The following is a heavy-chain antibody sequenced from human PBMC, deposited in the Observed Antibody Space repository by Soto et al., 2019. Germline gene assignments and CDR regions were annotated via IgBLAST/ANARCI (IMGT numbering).Heavy chain of an antibody. CDR3: VRGYSDYTDYFDY. J-gene: IGHJ4*02. D-gene: IGHD5-12*01. CDR2: IKQDGSEK. V-gene: IGHV3-7*03. CDR1: GFSFSSFW. Sequence: TGGSLRLSCAASGFSFSSFWMIWVRQAPGKGLEWVAIIKQDGSEKHYVDSVKGRFTVSRDNAEKSLYLQMDSLRPDDPALYYCVRGYSDYTDYFDYWGQGALVTVSS.